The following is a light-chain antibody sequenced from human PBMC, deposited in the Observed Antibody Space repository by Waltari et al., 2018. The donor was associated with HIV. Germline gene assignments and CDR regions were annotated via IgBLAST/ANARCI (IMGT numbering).Light chain of an antibody. Sequence: EIVLTQSPATLSLSPGERATLSCRASESISSSLAWYQQKLGQAPRLLIYDASQRAAGIPARFSGSGSGTDFTLIIDSLDPEDFAVYYCQQRADWPLTFGGGTKVEI. V-gene: IGKV3-11*01. J-gene: IGKJ4*01. CDR3: QQRADWPLT. CDR2: DAS. CDR1: ESISSS.